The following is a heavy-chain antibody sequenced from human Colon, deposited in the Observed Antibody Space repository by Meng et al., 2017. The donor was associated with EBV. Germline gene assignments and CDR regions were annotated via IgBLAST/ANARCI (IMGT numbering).Heavy chain of an antibody. CDR3: ARGLAWFRELLSINWFDP. V-gene: IGHV4-34*01. D-gene: IGHD3-10*01. CDR1: GGSFSGYY. CDR2: INHSGST. Sequence: QVHLHQWGAGLLKPSENPSLTCAGYGGSFSGYYWTWIRQPPGKGLEWIGEINHSGSTNYNPSLKSRVTISVDTSKNQFSLKLSSVTAADTAVYYCARGLAWFRELLSINWFDPWGQGTLVTVSS. J-gene: IGHJ5*02.